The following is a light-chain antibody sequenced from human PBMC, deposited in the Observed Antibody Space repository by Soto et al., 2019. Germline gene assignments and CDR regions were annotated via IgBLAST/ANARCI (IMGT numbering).Light chain of an antibody. CDR2: AAS. CDR3: HHYDSSPPYT. V-gene: IGKV3-20*01. Sequence: ELVLTQSPDTLSLSPGERATLSCRASRSFSSSYLAWYQQRPGQAPRLLIYAASTRATGIPDRLSGSGSATDFTLTISRLEPEDSAVYYCHHYDSSPPYTFGQGTKLEIK. CDR1: RSFSSSY. J-gene: IGKJ2*01.